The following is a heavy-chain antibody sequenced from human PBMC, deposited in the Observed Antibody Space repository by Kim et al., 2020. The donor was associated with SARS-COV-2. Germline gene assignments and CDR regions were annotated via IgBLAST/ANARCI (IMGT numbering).Heavy chain of an antibody. Sequence: SETLSLTCTVSGGSISSYYWSWIRQPPGKGLEWIGYIYYSGSTNYNPSLKSRVTISVDTSKNQFSLKLSSVTAADTTVYYCASVGNESPGFWCQGTLVTV. V-gene: IGHV4-59*01. CDR1: GGSISSYY. D-gene: IGHD3-10*01. J-gene: IGHJ4*02. CDR2: IYYSGST. CDR3: ASVGNESPGF.